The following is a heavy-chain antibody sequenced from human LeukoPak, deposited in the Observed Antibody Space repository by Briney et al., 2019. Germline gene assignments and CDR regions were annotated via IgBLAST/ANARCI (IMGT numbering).Heavy chain of an antibody. CDR1: GFTFSSYA. CDR3: AKAMGATLFDY. CDR2: ISGSGGST. Sequence: GGSLRLSCSAYGFTFSSYAMSWIRQAPGKGLEWVSGISGSGGSTYYADAVKGRFTISRDNSKNTLYLQMNSLRAGDTAVYYCAKAMGATLFDYWGQGTLVTVSS. V-gene: IGHV3-23*01. J-gene: IGHJ4*02. D-gene: IGHD1-26*01.